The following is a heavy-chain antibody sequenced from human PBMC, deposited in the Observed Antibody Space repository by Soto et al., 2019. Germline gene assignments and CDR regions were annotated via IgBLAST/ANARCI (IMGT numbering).Heavy chain of an antibody. Sequence: GESLKISCKGSGHSFTSYWIGWVRQMPGKGLEWMGIIYPGDSDTRYSPSFQGQVTISADKSISTAYLQWSSLKASDTAMYYCARLPNYYYYGMDVWGQGTTVTVSS. CDR3: ARLPNYYYYGMDV. J-gene: IGHJ6*02. CDR1: GHSFTSYW. CDR2: IYPGDSDT. V-gene: IGHV5-51*01.